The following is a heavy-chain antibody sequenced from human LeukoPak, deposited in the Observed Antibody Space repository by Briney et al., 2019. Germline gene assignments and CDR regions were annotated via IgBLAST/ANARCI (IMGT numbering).Heavy chain of an antibody. V-gene: IGHV3-23*01. CDR3: AKVRAPVDYYPYYYYMDV. Sequence: GGSLRLSCAASGFTFSSYAMSWVREAPGKGLEWVSAISGSGGSTDYADSVKGRFTISRDNSKNTLYLQMNSLRAEDTAVYYCAKVRAPVDYYPYYYYMDVWGKGTTVTVSS. CDR2: ISGSGGST. D-gene: IGHD3-3*01. CDR1: GFTFSSYA. J-gene: IGHJ6*03.